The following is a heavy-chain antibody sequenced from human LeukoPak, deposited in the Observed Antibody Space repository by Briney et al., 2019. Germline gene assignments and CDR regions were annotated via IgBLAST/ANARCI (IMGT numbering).Heavy chain of an antibody. CDR1: GFSLGDYW. CDR3: ARGGGWDQLLCHY. Sequence: GGSLRLSCAASGFSLGDYWMNWARQAPGKGQEWLATIKQDGSETHYLDSVKGRLSISRDNDKNSLYLQINSLRAEDTAVYYCARGGGWDQLLCHYWGQGTLVTVSS. V-gene: IGHV3-7*01. CDR2: IKQDGSET. J-gene: IGHJ4*02. D-gene: IGHD2-2*01.